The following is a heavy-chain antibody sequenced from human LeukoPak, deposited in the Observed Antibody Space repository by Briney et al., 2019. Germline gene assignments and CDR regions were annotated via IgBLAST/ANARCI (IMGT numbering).Heavy chain of an antibody. CDR2: IYYSGST. V-gene: IGHV4-39*07. J-gene: IGHJ4*02. Sequence: KASETLSLTCTVSGGSISSSSYYWGWIRQPPGKGLEWIGSIYYSGSTYYNPSLKSRVTISVDTSKNQFSLKLSSVTAADTAVYYCASSSFVLGIFTIRYWGQGTLVTVSS. CDR1: GGSISSSSYY. CDR3: ASSSFVLGIFTIRY. D-gene: IGHD3-16*01.